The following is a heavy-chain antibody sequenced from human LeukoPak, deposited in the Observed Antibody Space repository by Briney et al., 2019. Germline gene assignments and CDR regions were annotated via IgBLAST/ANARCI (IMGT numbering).Heavy chain of an antibody. CDR1: VYTFTSYC. CDR2: ISAYNGNT. CDR3: AIGYSSSWGPFDY. D-gene: IGHD6-13*01. V-gene: IGHV1-18*01. J-gene: IGHJ4*02. Sequence: ASVPVSCKASVYTFTSYCISWVRPAPGKGLEGMGWISAYNGNTSNAQKVQGRVTKTTDTATSTAYMELRSLRSDDTAVYYCAIGYSSSWGPFDYWGQGNLVTVSS.